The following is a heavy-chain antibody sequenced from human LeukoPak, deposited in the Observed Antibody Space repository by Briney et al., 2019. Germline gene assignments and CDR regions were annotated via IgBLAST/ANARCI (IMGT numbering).Heavy chain of an antibody. V-gene: IGHV4-34*01. D-gene: IGHD6-13*01. J-gene: IGHJ4*02. Sequence: SETLSLTCAVYGGSFSGYYWSWIRQPPGKGLEWIGEINHSGSTNYNPSLKSRVTISVDTSKNQFSLKLSSVTAADTAVHYCARGRGTGQQLPFDYWGQGTLVTVSS. CDR3: ARGRGTGQQLPFDY. CDR2: INHSGST. CDR1: GGSFSGYY.